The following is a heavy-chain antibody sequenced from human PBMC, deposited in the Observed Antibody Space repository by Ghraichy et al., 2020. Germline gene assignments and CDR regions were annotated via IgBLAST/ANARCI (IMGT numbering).Heavy chain of an antibody. CDR1: GFSLSTSGMR. D-gene: IGHD4-17*01. V-gene: IGHV2-70*04. CDR3: ARIPTGGDWFDP. Sequence: QTLSLTCTFSGFSLSTSGMRVSWIRQPPGKALEWLARIDWDDDKFYSTSLKTRLTISKDTSKNQVVLTMTNMDPGDTATYYCARIPTGGDWFDPWGQGTLVTVSS. CDR2: IDWDDDK. J-gene: IGHJ5*02.